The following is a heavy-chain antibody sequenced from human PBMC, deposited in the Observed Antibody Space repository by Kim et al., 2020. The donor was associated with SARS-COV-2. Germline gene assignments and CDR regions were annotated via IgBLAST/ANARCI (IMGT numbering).Heavy chain of an antibody. CDR3: ARGGSGLAY. D-gene: IGHD6-19*01. CDR1: GYTFTDFF. Sequence: ASVKVSCKASGYTFTDFFLHWVRQAPGQGLEWMGWINPSNGDTNYAQKFQGRVTMTRDTSIITGNMELSRLTSDDTALYFCARGGSGLAYWGQGILVTVSS. CDR2: INPSNGDT. V-gene: IGHV1-2*02. J-gene: IGHJ4*02.